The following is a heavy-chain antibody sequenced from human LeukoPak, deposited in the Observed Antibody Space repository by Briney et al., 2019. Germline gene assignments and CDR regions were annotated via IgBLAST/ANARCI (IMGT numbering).Heavy chain of an antibody. Sequence: PSETLSLTCAVYGGSFSGYYWSWIRQPPGKGLEWIGEINHRGSTNYKPSLKSRVTISVDKSKNQLSLKLSSVTAADTAVYYCARGHPGPLGYCSGGSCSRGYFDYWGQGTLVTVSS. V-gene: IGHV4-34*01. D-gene: IGHD2-15*01. CDR2: INHRGST. CDR1: GGSFSGYY. CDR3: ARGHPGPLGYCSGGSCSRGYFDY. J-gene: IGHJ4*02.